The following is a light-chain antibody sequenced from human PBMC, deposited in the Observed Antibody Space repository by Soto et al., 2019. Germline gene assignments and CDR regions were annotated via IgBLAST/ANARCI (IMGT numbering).Light chain of an antibody. V-gene: IGKV3-20*01. CDR2: GAS. Sequence: EIVLTQSPGTLSLSPGERATLSCRSSQSVSSSYLAWYQQKPGQAPRLLIYGASIRATGIPDRFSGSGSGTDFTLTIRSLEPEDFAVYYCQQYGSSPRTFGQGTKVDIK. J-gene: IGKJ1*01. CDR3: QQYGSSPRT. CDR1: QSVSSSY.